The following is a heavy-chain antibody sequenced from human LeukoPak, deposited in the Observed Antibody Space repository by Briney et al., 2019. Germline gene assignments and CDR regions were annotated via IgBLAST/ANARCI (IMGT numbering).Heavy chain of an antibody. CDR1: GYTFASYY. D-gene: IGHD3-22*01. CDR3: ARDKDYYDSSGYYYIDY. CDR2: INPSGGST. J-gene: IGHJ4*02. V-gene: IGHV1-46*01. Sequence: GASVKVSCKASGYTFASYYMHWVRQAPGQGLEWVGIINPSGGSTSYAQKFQGRVTMTRDTSTSTVYMELSSLRSEDTAVSYCARDKDYYDSSGYYYIDYWGQGTLVTVSS.